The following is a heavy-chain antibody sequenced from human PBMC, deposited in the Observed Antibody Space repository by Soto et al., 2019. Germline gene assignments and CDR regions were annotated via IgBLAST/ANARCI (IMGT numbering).Heavy chain of an antibody. CDR3: ARAPSSSRGLALNFDY. V-gene: IGHV4-59*08. D-gene: IGHD6-13*01. CDR1: GASISNYY. Sequence: SETLSLTCTVSGASISNYYWSWIRQPPGKGLEWIGYIYYSGSTNYNPSLKSRVTISVDTSKNQFSLILKSVTAADTAVYYCARAPSSSRGLALNFDYWGQGTLVNVS. J-gene: IGHJ4*02. CDR2: IYYSGST.